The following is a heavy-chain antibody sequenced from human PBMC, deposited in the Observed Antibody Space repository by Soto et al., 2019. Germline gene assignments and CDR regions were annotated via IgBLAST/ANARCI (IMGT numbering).Heavy chain of an antibody. CDR2: IYHSGST. Sequence: KPSETLSLTCAVSGGSISSGGYSWSWIRQPPGKGLEWIGYIYHSGSTYYNPSLKSRVTISVDRSKNQFSLKLSSVTAADTAVYYCARGFWSGLSGMDVWGQGTTVTVSS. CDR1: GGSISSGGYS. V-gene: IGHV4-30-2*01. CDR3: ARGFWSGLSGMDV. J-gene: IGHJ6*02. D-gene: IGHD3-3*01.